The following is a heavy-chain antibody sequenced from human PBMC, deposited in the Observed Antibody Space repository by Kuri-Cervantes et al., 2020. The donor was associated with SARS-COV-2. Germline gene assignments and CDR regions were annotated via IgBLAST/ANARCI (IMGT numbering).Heavy chain of an antibody. J-gene: IGHJ4*02. Sequence: SETLSLTCTVSGGSISSSSYYWGWIRQPPGKGLEWIGSIYHSGSTYYNPSLKSRVTISVDTSKNQFSLKLSSVTAADTAVYYCARQPYQLLPQGGFYYFDYWGQGTLVTVSS. D-gene: IGHD2-2*01. CDR2: IYHSGST. V-gene: IGHV4-39*07. CDR1: GGSISSSSYY. CDR3: ARQPYQLLPQGGFYYFDY.